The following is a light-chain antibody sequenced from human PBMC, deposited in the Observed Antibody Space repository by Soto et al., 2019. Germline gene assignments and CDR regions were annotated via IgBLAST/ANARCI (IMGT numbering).Light chain of an antibody. J-gene: IGKJ4*01. V-gene: IGKV3D-15*01. CDR1: QSVSNN. Sequence: EIVLTQSPATLSVSPGERAALSCRASQSVSNNLAWYQQKPGQPPRLLIFGASTRATGIPARFSGSGSEAEFALTIGTLQSEDFAVYYCQQYSVWPLTFGGGTKV. CDR2: GAS. CDR3: QQYSVWPLT.